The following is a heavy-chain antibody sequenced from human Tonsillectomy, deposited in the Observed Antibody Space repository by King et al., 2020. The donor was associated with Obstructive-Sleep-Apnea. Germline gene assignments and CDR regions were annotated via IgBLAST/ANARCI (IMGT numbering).Heavy chain of an antibody. V-gene: IGHV3-9*01. Sequence: VQLVESGGGLVQPGRSLRLSCAASGFTFDDYAMHWVRQAPGKGLEWVSGISWNSGSIDYADSVKGRFTISRDNAKNSLYLQMNSLRAEDTALYYCAKDPWGGFSFFFWAWGQGPLVPVSS. CDR2: ISWNSGSI. J-gene: IGHJ5*02. CDR3: AKDPWGGFSFFFWA. D-gene: IGHD3-3*01. CDR1: GFTFDDYA.